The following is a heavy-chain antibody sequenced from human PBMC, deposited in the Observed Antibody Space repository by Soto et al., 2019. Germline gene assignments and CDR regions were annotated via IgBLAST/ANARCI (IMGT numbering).Heavy chain of an antibody. J-gene: IGHJ4*02. V-gene: IGHV4-34*01. CDR3: ARWRRGGPTTFFDY. CDR2: INHSGST. Sequence: SETLSLTCAVYGGSFSGYYWSWIRQPPGKGLEWIGEINHSGSTNYNPSLKSRVTISVDTSKNQFSLKLSSVTAADTAVYYCARWRRGGPTTFFDYWGQGTLVTVSS. CDR1: GGSFSGYY. D-gene: IGHD2-2*01.